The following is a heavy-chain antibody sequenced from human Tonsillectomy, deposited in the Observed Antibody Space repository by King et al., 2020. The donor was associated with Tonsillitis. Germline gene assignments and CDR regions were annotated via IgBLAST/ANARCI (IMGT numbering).Heavy chain of an antibody. J-gene: IGHJ4*02. CDR2: INHSGST. Sequence: VKLQQWGAGLLKPSETLSLTCAVYGGSFSGYYWSWIRQPPGKGLEWIGEINHSGSTNYNPSLKSRVTISVDTSKNQFSLKLSSVTAADTAVYYCARGPYYYGSGSYYVFDYWGQGTLVTVSS. D-gene: IGHD3-10*01. V-gene: IGHV4-34*01. CDR3: ARGPYYYGSGSYYVFDY. CDR1: GGSFSGYY.